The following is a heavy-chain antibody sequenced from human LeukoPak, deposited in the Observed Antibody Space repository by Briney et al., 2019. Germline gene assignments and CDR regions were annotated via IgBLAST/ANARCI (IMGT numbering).Heavy chain of an antibody. CDR3: ARGYSGSLRGSWFDP. Sequence: SETLSLTCTVSGGSISSSNFYWGWIRQPPGKGLEWIGSIYYSGSTYYNPSLKSRVTISVDTSKNQFSLKLSSVTAADTAVYYCARGYSGSLRGSWFDPWGQGTLVTVSS. D-gene: IGHD1-26*01. J-gene: IGHJ5*02. CDR1: GGSISSSNFY. V-gene: IGHV4-39*07. CDR2: IYYSGST.